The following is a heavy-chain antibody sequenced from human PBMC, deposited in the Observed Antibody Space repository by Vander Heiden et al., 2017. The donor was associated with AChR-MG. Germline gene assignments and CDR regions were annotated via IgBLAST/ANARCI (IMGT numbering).Heavy chain of an antibody. J-gene: IGHJ4*02. CDR3: ATGRGKWFGELLALDY. CDR2: FDPEDGET. CDR1: GYTLTDLS. D-gene: IGHD3-10*01. Sequence: QVQLVQSGAEVKKPGAPVKVTCTVSGYTLTDLSRHWVRQAPGKWLEWMGGFDPEDGETIYAQKFQGRVTMTEDTSTDTAYMELSSLRSEDTAVYYCATGRGKWFGELLALDYWGQGTLVTVSS. V-gene: IGHV1-24*01.